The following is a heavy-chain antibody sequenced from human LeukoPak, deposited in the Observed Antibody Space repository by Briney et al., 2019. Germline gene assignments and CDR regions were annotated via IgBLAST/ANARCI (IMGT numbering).Heavy chain of an antibody. CDR1: GFTLSSYW. V-gene: IGHV3-74*01. CDR3: AREDYGDYGPYFDY. D-gene: IGHD4-17*01. Sequence: GGSLRLSCAASGFTLSSYWTHWVRQPPGRGLVWVSRIKTDGVTTNYADSVKGRFTISRDNSKNTLYLQMNSLRAEDTAVYYCAREDYGDYGPYFDYWGQGTLVTVSS. J-gene: IGHJ4*02. CDR2: IKTDGVTT.